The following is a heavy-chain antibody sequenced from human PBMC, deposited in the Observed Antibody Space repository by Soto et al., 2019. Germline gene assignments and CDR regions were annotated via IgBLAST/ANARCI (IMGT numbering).Heavy chain of an antibody. CDR3: ARGLFGQQWLVGFDT. CDR1: GGSFSNYI. V-gene: IGHV1-69*01. D-gene: IGHD6-19*01. J-gene: IGHJ4*02. Sequence: QVHRVQSGAEVKKPGSSVKVSCKASGGSFSNYIFAWVRQAPGQGLEWMGGTIPMFATAQYAQKLQGRVTITADESTSTVYMDLTSLTSDDTAVYYCARGLFGQQWLVGFDTWGQGTLVTVSP. CDR2: TIPMFATA.